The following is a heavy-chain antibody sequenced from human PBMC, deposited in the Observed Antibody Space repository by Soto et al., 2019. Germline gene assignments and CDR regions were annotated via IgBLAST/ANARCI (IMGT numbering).Heavy chain of an antibody. Sequence: TVSGGSIHRGGYYWSWIRQHPGKGLEWIGYIYYSGSTYYNPSLKSRVTISVDRSKNQFSLKLSSVTAADTAVYYCARGLAFDIWGQGTMVTVSS. CDR3: ARGLAFDI. J-gene: IGHJ3*02. CDR2: IYYSGST. V-gene: IGHV4-31*03. CDR1: GGSIHRGGYY.